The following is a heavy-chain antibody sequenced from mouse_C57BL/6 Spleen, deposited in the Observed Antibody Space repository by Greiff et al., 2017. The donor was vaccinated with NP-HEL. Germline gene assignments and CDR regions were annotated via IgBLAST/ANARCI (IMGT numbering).Heavy chain of an antibody. CDR1: GFTFSDYY. Sequence: EVMLVESEGGLVQPGSSMKLSCTASGFTFSDYYMAWVRQVPEKGLEWVANINYDGSSTYYLDSLKSRFIISRDNAKNILYLQMSSLKSEDTATYYCARTTTVVALDYWGQGTTLTVSS. CDR2: INYDGSST. D-gene: IGHD1-1*01. V-gene: IGHV5-16*01. CDR3: ARTTTVVALDY. J-gene: IGHJ2*01.